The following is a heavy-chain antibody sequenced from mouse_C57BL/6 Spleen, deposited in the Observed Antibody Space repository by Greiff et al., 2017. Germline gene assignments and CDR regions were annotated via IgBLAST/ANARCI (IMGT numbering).Heavy chain of an antibody. V-gene: IGHV1-76*01. CDR1: GYTFTDYY. CDR2: IYPGSGNT. J-gene: IGHJ3*01. D-gene: IGHD2-2*01. CDR3: ARSGGYDTWFAY. Sequence: QVQLQQSGAELVRPGASVKLSCKASGYTFTDYYINWVKQRPGQGLEWIARIYPGSGNTYYNEKFKGKATLTAEKSSSTAYMQLSSLTSEDSAVYVCARSGGYDTWFAYWGQGTLVTVSA.